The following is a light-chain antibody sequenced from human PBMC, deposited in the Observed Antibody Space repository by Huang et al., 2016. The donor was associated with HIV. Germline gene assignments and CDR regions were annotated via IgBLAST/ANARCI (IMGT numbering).Light chain of an antibody. J-gene: IGKJ5*01. CDR1: QSLVDSDGNTY. V-gene: IGKV2-30*01. CDR2: KVS. Sequence: DVVMTQSPLSLPVTLGQPASISCRSSQSLVDSDGNTYLNWFQQRPGQSPRRLIYKVSNRDAGVPDRVSGSGSGTDFTLKISRVEAEDVGVYYCMQGTHWPFTFGQGTRLEMK. CDR3: MQGTHWPFT.